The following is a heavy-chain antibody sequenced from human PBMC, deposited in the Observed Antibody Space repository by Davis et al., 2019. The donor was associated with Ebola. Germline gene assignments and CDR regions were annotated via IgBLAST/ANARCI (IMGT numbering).Heavy chain of an antibody. CDR1: GGSISSGDYY. D-gene: IGHD2-2*01. CDR3: ARVLCSSTSCYPNCFDP. CDR2: FYYSGSS. V-gene: IGHV4-30-4*01. J-gene: IGHJ5*02. Sequence: PSETLSLTCTVSGGSISSGDYYWSRTRPPPGKGLEWIGYFYYSGSSYYNPSLKSRVTISVDTSKNQLSLKLSSVTSADTAVYYCARVLCSSTSCYPNCFDPWGQGTLVTVSS.